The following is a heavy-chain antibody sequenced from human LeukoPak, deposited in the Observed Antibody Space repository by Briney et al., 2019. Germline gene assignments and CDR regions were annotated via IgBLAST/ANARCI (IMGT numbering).Heavy chain of an antibody. CDR2: IYHSGST. V-gene: IGHV4-30-2*01. J-gene: IGHJ4*02. CDR3: ARHVHVSMIVVILSDYFDY. CDR1: GGSISSGGYY. Sequence: SQTLSLTCTVSGGSISSGGYYWSWIRQPPGKGLEWIGYIYHSGSTYYNPSLKSRVTISADTSKNQFSLRLSSVTAADTAVYYCARHVHVSMIVVILSDYFDYWGRGTLVTVSS. D-gene: IGHD3-22*01.